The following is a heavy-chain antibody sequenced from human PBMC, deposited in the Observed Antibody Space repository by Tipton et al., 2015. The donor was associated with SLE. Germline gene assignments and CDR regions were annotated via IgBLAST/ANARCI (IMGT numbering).Heavy chain of an antibody. CDR2: ISSTGIYI. V-gene: IGHV3-21*03. D-gene: IGHD3-16*01. Sequence: SLRLSCTASGFTFSYYNMNWVRQAPGEGLEWVSSISSTGIYIYNADSLKGRFTISRDNAKNPLYLQMNSLRAEDTAVYFFARGRGGEFLDYWGQGTLVTVSS. J-gene: IGHJ4*02. CDR1: GFTFSYYN. CDR3: ARGRGGEFLDY.